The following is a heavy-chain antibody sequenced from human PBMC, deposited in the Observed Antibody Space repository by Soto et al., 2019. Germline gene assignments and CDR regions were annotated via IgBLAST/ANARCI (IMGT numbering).Heavy chain of an antibody. D-gene: IGHD3-9*01. Sequence: SGPTLVNPTQNLTLTCTFSGFSLSTSGVGVGWIRQPPGKALEWLALIYWDDDKRYSPSLKSRLTITKDTSKNQVVLTMTNMDPVDTATYYCAHRTRLVIYGYFDYWGQGTLVTVSS. CDR3: AHRTRLVIYGYFDY. CDR1: GFSLSTSGVG. CDR2: IYWDDDK. V-gene: IGHV2-5*02. J-gene: IGHJ4*02.